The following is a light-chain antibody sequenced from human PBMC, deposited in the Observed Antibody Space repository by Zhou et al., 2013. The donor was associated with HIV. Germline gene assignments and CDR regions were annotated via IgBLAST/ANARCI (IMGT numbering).Light chain of an antibody. V-gene: IGLV1-44*01. J-gene: IGLJ2*01. CDR3: GTWDSSLNGGGV. CDR2: RDN. CDR1: SSRIGSDT. Sequence: QSVLTQPPSASGTPGQKVTISCSGSSSRIGSDTVSWYQHLSGTAPKLLIYRDNQRPSGVPDRFSASKSGTSASLAISGLQSEDEADYYCGTWDSSLNGGGVFGGGTKLTVL.